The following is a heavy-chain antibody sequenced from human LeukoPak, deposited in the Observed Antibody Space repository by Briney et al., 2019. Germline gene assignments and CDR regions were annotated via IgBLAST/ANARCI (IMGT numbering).Heavy chain of an antibody. CDR2: ISSSSSSI. J-gene: IGHJ6*03. CDR1: GFSFSAYG. Sequence: GSLRLSCATSGFSFSAYGMDWVRQAPGKGLEWISHISSSSSSIHYADSVKGRITISRDNAKNSLYLQVNSLRAEDTAVYYCARVPVVAAILHYYYMDVWGKGTTVTISS. CDR3: ARVPVVAAILHYYYMDV. V-gene: IGHV3-48*01. D-gene: IGHD2-15*01.